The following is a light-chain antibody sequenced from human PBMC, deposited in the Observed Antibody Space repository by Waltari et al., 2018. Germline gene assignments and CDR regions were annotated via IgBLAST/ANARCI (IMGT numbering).Light chain of an antibody. CDR1: QSVLYSSNNKKR. Sequence: DIVMTQSPDSLAVSLGERANITCQSSQSVLYSSNNKKRLAWYQQKPGQPPKLLIYWASAQEAGVSERFSVIESGIDCTLTISCLQADYVAVYCCEQYYSAPHAFGQGTKLEIK. CDR3: EQYYSAPHA. V-gene: IGKV4-1*01. J-gene: IGKJ2*01. CDR2: WAS.